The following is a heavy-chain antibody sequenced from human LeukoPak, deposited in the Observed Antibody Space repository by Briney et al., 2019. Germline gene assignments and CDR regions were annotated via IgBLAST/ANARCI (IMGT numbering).Heavy chain of an antibody. CDR3: ARLGSGWSFDY. D-gene: IGHD6-25*01. CDR1: GFTFSSYA. CDR2: ISYDGSNK. Sequence: GGSLRLSCAASGFTFSSYAMHWVRQAPGKGLEWVAVISYDGSNKYYADSVKGRFTISRDNSNIMVYLQMNSLRAEDTAVYYCARLGSGWSFDYWGQGTLVTVSS. V-gene: IGHV3-30*04. J-gene: IGHJ4*02.